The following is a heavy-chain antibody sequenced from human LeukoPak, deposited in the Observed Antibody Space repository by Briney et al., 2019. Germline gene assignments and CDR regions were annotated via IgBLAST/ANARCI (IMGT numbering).Heavy chain of an antibody. J-gene: IGHJ4*02. CDR2: LSGSGIGT. D-gene: IGHD4-17*01. V-gene: IGHV3-23*01. CDR3: AKVDYGDYVLDY. Sequence: GGSLRLSCAASGFSGYSMTWIRQAPGKGLEWVSALSGSGIGTYRADSVKGRFTISRDNSKNTLYLQMNSLRAEDTAVYYCAKVDYGDYVLDYWGQGTLVTVSS. CDR1: GFSGYS.